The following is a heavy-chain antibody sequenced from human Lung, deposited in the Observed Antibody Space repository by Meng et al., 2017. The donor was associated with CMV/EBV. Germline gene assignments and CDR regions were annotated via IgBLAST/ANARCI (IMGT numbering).Heavy chain of an antibody. CDR2: IYGDDEK. CDR3: ARAAARPSDWFDP. D-gene: IGHD6-6*01. CDR1: GFSLSTSGVG. J-gene: IGHJ5*02. V-gene: IGHV2-5*02. Sequence: QIPLKESVPTLGKPTQTLTLTCTFSGFSLSTSGVGVGWIRQPPGKALECLAIIYGDDEKRYSPSLESRLTVTKDTSKNQVVLTMTNMVPVDTATYYCARAAARPSDWFDPWGQGTLVTVSS.